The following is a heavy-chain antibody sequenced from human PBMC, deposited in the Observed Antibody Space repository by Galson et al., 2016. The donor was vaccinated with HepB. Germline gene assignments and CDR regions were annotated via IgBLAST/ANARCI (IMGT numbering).Heavy chain of an antibody. Sequence: SLRLSCAASGFTFTDYWMVWVRQAPGKGLEYVANVNRDGSGTHYMDSAKGRFTISRDNARNSVGLQINSLRPEDTAMYYCAKEDYDFSNGYSNWFDPWGQGTLVTVSS. V-gene: IGHV3-7*01. J-gene: IGHJ5*02. CDR1: GFTFTDYW. D-gene: IGHD3-3*01. CDR2: VNRDGSGT. CDR3: AKEDYDFSNGYSNWFDP.